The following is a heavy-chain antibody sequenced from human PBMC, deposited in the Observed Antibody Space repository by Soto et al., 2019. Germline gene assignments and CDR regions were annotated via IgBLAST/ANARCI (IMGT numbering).Heavy chain of an antibody. J-gene: IGHJ4*02. D-gene: IGHD1-1*01. CDR3: ATAPLKTEAVYYFDY. Sequence: QVQLVQSGAEVKKPGSSVKVSCKASGGTFSSYAISWVRQAPGQGVEWMGGIIPIFGTANYAQKFQGRVTITADESTSTAYMELSSLRSEDTAVYYCATAPLKTEAVYYFDYWGQGTLVTVSS. CDR1: GGTFSSYA. V-gene: IGHV1-69*01. CDR2: IIPIFGTA.